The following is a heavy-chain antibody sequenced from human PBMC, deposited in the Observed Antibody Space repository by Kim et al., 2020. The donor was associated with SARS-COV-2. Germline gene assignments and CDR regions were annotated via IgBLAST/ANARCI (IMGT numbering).Heavy chain of an antibody. V-gene: IGHV1-69*13. CDR2: IIPICGTA. CDR1: GGTFSSYA. Sequence: SVKVSCKASGGTFSSYAISWVRQAPGQGLEWMGGIIPICGTANYAQKFQGRVTITGDASTSTAYMELSSLRSEDTAVYYCARDEVNCSVGSCHDYYYVMDDWGQGTTVTVSS. D-gene: IGHD2-15*01. CDR3: ARDEVNCSVGSCHDYYYVMDD. J-gene: IGHJ6*02.